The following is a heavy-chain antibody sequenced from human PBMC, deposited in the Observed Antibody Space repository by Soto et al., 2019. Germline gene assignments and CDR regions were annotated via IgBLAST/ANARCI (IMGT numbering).Heavy chain of an antibody. CDR3: ARDVMVTAMVMWYFDL. J-gene: IGHJ2*01. Sequence: QVQLVESGGGVVQPGRSLRLSCAASGFTFSSYGMHWVRQAPGKGLEWVAVIWYDGSNKYYADSGKGRFTISRDNSKNTLYLQMNSLRAEDTAVYYCARDVMVTAMVMWYFDLWGRGTLVTVSS. D-gene: IGHD2-21*02. CDR2: IWYDGSNK. CDR1: GFTFSSYG. V-gene: IGHV3-33*01.